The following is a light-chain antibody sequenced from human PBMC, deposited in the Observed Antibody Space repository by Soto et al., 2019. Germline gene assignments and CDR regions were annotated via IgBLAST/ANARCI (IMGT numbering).Light chain of an antibody. J-gene: IGKJ5*01. CDR1: QSVSSN. Sequence: ERVMTQSPATMTVSPGERATLSFMASQSVSSNLAWYQQKPGQAPRLLIYDTSTRATGIPARFSGSGSGTEFTLTISSLQSEDFAIYYCQQYSNWPPITLGQGTRLEIK. CDR2: DTS. V-gene: IGKV3-15*01. CDR3: QQYSNWPPIT.